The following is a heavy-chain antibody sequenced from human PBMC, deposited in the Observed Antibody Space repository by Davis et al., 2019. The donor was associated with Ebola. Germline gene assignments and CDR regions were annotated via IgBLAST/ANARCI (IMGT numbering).Heavy chain of an antibody. D-gene: IGHD2-8*02. CDR1: GFTFSTYA. Sequence: PGGSLRLSCAASGFTFSTYAMHWVRQAPGKGLEWVTVISYDGSTKFYADSVKGRFTFSRDNSKNTLSLQMDSLRADDTAVYYCAKSFLITGSHMSEFRGVDYWGQGTVVTVSS. CDR3: AKSFLITGSHMSEFRGVDY. J-gene: IGHJ4*02. V-gene: IGHV3-30-3*01. CDR2: ISYDGSTK.